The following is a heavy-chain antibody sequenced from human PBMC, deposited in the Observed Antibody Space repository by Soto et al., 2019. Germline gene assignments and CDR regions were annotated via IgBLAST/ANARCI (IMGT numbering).Heavy chain of an antibody. J-gene: IGHJ6*02. V-gene: IGHV1-69*01. D-gene: IGHD3-10*01. CDR3: ARVLYYGSGSYSPYGMDV. Sequence: QVQLVQSGAEVKKPGSSVKVSCKTSGVSFNNNGIGWVRQAPGHGLEWMGGVSPPFRTSNYARKFQGRISITADASTGTVNMERSSLTSEDTAQYYCARVLYYGSGSYSPYGMDVWGQGTKVTVSS. CDR1: GVSFNNNG. CDR2: VSPPFRTS.